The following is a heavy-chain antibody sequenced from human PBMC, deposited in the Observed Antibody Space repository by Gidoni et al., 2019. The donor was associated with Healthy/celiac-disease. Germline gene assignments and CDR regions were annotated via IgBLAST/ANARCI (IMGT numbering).Heavy chain of an antibody. Sequence: VQLQASGPGLVKPSGTLSITCAVSGGSISSNNWWSWVRQPPGKGLEWIGEIYHSGSTNYNPSLKSRVTISGDKSKNQFSLKLSSVTAADTAVYYCARRSITMVRGPDYWGQGTLVTVSS. CDR2: IYHSGST. V-gene: IGHV4-4*02. CDR3: ARRSITMVRGPDY. CDR1: GGSISSNNW. D-gene: IGHD3-10*01. J-gene: IGHJ4*02.